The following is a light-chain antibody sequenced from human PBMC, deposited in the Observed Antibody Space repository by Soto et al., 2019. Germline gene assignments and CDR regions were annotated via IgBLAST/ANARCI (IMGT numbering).Light chain of an antibody. V-gene: IGLV3-25*03. Sequence: SYELTQPPSVSVSPGQTARITCFGDALSKQYVSWYQQRPGQAPVLVIYKDTERPSGSPERFSGSTSGTTVTLTIGGVQAEDEADYFCQSEDNSGSNYVFGTGTKVTVL. CDR2: KDT. CDR3: QSEDNSGSNYV. J-gene: IGLJ1*01. CDR1: ALSKQY.